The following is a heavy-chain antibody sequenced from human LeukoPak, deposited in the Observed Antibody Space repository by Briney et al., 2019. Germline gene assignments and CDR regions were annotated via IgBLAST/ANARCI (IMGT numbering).Heavy chain of an antibody. D-gene: IGHD1-26*01. CDR2: IYYNGST. J-gene: IGHJ6*03. V-gene: IGHV4-59*01. CDR1: GGSISSYY. Sequence: SETLSLTCTVSGGSISSYYWSWIRQPPGKGLEWIGYIYYNGSTNHNPSLNSRVTISVDTSKNQFSLKLSSVTAADTAVYYCARAEIVGAPREIYYYYYMDVWGKGTTVTVSS. CDR3: ARAEIVGAPREIYYYYYMDV.